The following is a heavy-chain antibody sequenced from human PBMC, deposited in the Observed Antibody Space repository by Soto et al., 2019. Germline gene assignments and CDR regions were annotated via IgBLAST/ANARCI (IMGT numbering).Heavy chain of an antibody. V-gene: IGHV1-18*01. D-gene: IGHD4-17*01. CDR3: ARSGTVTTWYYYMDV. CDR1: GHTFTSYG. CDR2: ISAYNGNT. Sequence: ASVKVSCKASGHTFTSYGISWVRQAPGQGLEWMGWISAYNGNTNYAQKLQGRVTMTTDTSTSTAYMELRSLRSDDTAVYYCARSGTVTTWYYYMDVWGKGTAVTVSS. J-gene: IGHJ6*03.